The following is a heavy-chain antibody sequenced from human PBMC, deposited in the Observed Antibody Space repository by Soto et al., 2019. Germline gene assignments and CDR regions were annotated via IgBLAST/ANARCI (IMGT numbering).Heavy chain of an antibody. V-gene: IGHV1-46*01. D-gene: IGHD6-13*01. J-gene: IGHJ4*02. Sequence: GASVKVSCKASGYSFASYHMHWVRQAPGEGLEWMGIINPSGGSTSYAQKFQGRVTMTRDTSTSTIYMELSSLRSEDTAVYYCARGSSSWAFDYWGQGTLVTVSS. CDR3: ARGSSSWAFDY. CDR2: INPSGGST. CDR1: GYSFASYH.